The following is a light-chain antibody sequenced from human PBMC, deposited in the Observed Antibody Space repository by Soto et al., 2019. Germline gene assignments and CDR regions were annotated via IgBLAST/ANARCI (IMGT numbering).Light chain of an antibody. J-gene: IGKJ1*01. CDR2: GAS. CDR3: QQYDGSPPWT. V-gene: IGKV3-20*01. CDR1: QSVSSTS. Sequence: EIVLTQSPGTLSFSPGERATLSCRASQSVSSTSLAWYQQKPGQAPRLLIYGASNRATGIPDRFSGSGSGTAFTLTISRLEPEDFAVYYCQQYDGSPPWTFGLGTKVEF.